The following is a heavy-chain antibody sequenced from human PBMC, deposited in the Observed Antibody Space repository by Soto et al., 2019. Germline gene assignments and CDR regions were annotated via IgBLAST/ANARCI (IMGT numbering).Heavy chain of an antibody. D-gene: IGHD1-1*01. V-gene: IGHV2-5*01. CDR3: AHSSANRWNTFDI. CDR2: IYWNDHK. J-gene: IGHJ3*02. CDR1: GFSLSTNGLG. Sequence: QITLKDSGPTLVKRTETLTLTCTFSGFSLSTNGLGVGWIRQPPGKALEWLGVIYWNDHKRYSPSLKSRLTITKDTSKNQVVLTMANMDTVDTGTYFCAHSSANRWNTFDIWSQGTMVTVSS.